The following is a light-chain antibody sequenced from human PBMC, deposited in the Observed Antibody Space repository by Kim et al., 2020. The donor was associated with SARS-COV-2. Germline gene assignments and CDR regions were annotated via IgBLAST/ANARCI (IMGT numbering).Light chain of an antibody. J-gene: IGKJ1*01. CDR1: HGISSY. CDR2: AAS. Sequence: ASTGDRATITCRASHGISSYLAWYQQKPGNAPKLLIYAASTLQSGVPSRFSGSGSGTDFTLTISCLQSEDFATYYCQQYYSYPRTFGQGTKVDIK. V-gene: IGKV1-8*01. CDR3: QQYYSYPRT.